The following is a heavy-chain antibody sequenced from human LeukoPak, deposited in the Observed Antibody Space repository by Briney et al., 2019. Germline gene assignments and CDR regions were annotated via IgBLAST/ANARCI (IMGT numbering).Heavy chain of an antibody. V-gene: IGHV4-30-2*01. J-gene: IGHJ3*02. CDR3: ARDGTYGPTLHAFDI. CDR2: IYHSGST. Sequence: PSETLSLTCTVSGGSISSGGYYWSWIRQPPGKGLEWIGYIYHSGSTYYNPSLKSRVTISVDRSKNQFSLKLSSVTAADTAVYYCARDGTYGPTLHAFDIWGQGTMVTVSS. CDR1: GGSISSGGYY. D-gene: IGHD1-26*01.